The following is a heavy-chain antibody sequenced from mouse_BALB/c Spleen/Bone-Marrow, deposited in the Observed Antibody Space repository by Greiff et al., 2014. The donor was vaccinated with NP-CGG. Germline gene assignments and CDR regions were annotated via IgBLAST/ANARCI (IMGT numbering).Heavy chain of an antibody. Sequence: VKLMESGPGLVAPSQSLSITCTVSGFSLTNYGVHWVRQPPGKGLEWLGVIWADGSTNYNSALMSRLSISKDNSKSQVFFKMNSLQTDDTAMYYCARITTVTGAMDYWGQGTSVTVSS. V-gene: IGHV2-9*02. CDR1: GFSLTNYG. CDR2: IWADGST. D-gene: IGHD1-2*01. CDR3: ARITTVTGAMDY. J-gene: IGHJ4*01.